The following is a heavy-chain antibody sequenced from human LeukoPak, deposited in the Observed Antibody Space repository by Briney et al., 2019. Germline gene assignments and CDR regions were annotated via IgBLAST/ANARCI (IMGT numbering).Heavy chain of an antibody. Sequence: GESLRISCKGSAYSFTSYWISWVRQMPGKGLEWMGRIDPSDSYTNYSPSFQGRVTISADKSISTAYLQWASLKASDTAMYYCAIGYNYASHYFDYWGQGTLVTVSS. CDR3: AIGYNYASHYFDY. V-gene: IGHV5-10-1*01. D-gene: IGHD5-18*01. CDR1: AYSFTSYW. CDR2: IDPSDSYT. J-gene: IGHJ4*02.